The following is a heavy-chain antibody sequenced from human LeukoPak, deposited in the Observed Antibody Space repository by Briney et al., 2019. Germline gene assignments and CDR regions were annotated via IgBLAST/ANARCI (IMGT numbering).Heavy chain of an antibody. CDR1: GFTFSSYA. D-gene: IGHD6-19*01. V-gene: IGHV3-30-3*01. CDR3: ARGPGYSSGWYYFDY. J-gene: IGHJ4*02. CDR2: ISYDGSNK. Sequence: GGSLRLSCAASGFTFSSYAMSWVRQAPGKGLEWVAVISYDGSNKYYADSVKGRFTISRDNSKNTLYLQMNSLRAEDTAVYYCARGPGYSSGWYYFDYWGQGTLVTVSS.